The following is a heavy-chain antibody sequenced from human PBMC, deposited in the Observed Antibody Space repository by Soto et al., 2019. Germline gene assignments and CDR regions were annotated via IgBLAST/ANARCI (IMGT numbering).Heavy chain of an antibody. Sequence: GGSLRLSCAASGFTFSSYAMSWVRQAPGKGLEYVSASSSNGGGTYYANSVQGRFTISRDNSKNTVYLQMGSLRPEDMAVYYCARRARPDFYYMDVWGKGTTVTVSS. CDR3: ARRARPDFYYMDV. CDR2: SSSNGGGT. V-gene: IGHV3-64*01. D-gene: IGHD6-6*01. CDR1: GFTFSSYA. J-gene: IGHJ6*03.